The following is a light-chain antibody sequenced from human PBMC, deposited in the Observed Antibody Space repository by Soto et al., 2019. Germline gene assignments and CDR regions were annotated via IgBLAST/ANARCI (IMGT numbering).Light chain of an antibody. V-gene: IGKV1-39*01. Sequence: DIQMTQSPSSLSASIGDRVTITYRASQSISNYLNWYQQKPGKAPKFLIYAASSLQSGVPSRFSGSGSGTDFTLTISSLQPEDFATYYCQQSYNTPLTFGQGTRLEIK. CDR2: AAS. J-gene: IGKJ5*01. CDR1: QSISNY. CDR3: QQSYNTPLT.